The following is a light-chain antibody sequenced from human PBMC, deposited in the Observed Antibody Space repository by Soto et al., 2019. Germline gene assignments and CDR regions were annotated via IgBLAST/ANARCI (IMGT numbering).Light chain of an antibody. CDR3: SSYAGSNNVV. J-gene: IGLJ2*01. V-gene: IGLV2-8*01. Sequence: QSALSQPPSASGSPGQSVTISCTGTSSDVGGYNYVSWYQQDPGKAPKLMIHEVSKRPSGVPNRFSGSKSGNTASLTVSGLQAEDDSDYYCSSYAGSNNVVFGGGTKLTVL. CDR1: SSDVGGYNY. CDR2: EVS.